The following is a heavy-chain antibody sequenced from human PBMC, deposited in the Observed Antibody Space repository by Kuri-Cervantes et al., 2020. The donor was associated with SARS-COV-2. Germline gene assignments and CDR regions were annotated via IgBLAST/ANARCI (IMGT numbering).Heavy chain of an antibody. CDR2: ISAYNGNT. J-gene: IGHJ4*02. CDR1: GYTFTGYY. D-gene: IGHD1-26*01. V-gene: IGHV1-18*04. Sequence: ASVKVSCKASGYTFTGYYMHWVRQAPGQGLEWMGWISAYNGNTNYAQKLQGRVTMTTNTSTSTAYMELRSLRSDDTAVYYCAGELLAAPLYWGQGTLVTVSS. CDR3: AGELLAAPLY.